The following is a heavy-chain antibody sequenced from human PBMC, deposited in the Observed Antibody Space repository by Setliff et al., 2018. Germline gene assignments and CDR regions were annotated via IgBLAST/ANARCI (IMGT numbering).Heavy chain of an antibody. CDR2: IYPGDSDT. D-gene: IGHD3-3*01. J-gene: IGHJ4*02. Sequence: GESLKISCKGSGYSFTSYWIGWVRQMPGKGLEWMGIIYPGDSDTRYSPSFQGQVTISADKSISTAYLQWSSLKASDTAMYYCARDRPGAIFGVVTPFDYWGQGTPVTVSS. CDR1: GYSFTSYW. V-gene: IGHV5-51*01. CDR3: ARDRPGAIFGVVTPFDY.